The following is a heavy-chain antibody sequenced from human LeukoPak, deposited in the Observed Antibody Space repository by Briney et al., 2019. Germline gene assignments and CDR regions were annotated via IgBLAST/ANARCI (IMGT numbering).Heavy chain of an antibody. D-gene: IGHD3-10*01. CDR2: INPSGGST. CDR3: ARDYRDVLLWFGELSK. Sequence: ASVKVSCKASGYTFTSYYMHWVRQAPGQGLEWMGIINPSGGSTSYAQKFQGRVTMTRDMSTSTVYMELRSLRSDDTAVYYCARDYRDVLLWFGELSKWGQGTLVTVSS. J-gene: IGHJ4*02. CDR1: GYTFTSYY. V-gene: IGHV1-46*01.